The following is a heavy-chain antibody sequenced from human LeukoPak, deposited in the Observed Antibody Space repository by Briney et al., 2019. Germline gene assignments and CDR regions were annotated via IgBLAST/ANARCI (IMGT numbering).Heavy chain of an antibody. V-gene: IGHV1-69*05. CDR1: GGTFSSYA. CDR2: IIPIFGTA. CDR3: AREGIAAAGRRTLDY. Sequence: SVKVSCKASGGTFSSYAISWVRQAPGQGLEWMGRIIPIFGTANYAQKFQGRVTTTTDESTSTAYMELSSLRSEDTAVYYCAREGIAAAGRRTLDYWGQGTLVTVSS. D-gene: IGHD6-13*01. J-gene: IGHJ4*02.